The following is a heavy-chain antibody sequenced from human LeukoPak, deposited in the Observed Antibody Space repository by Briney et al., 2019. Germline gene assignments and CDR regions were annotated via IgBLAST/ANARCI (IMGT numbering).Heavy chain of an antibody. CDR1: GFTFSRYW. CDR3: ARDDPYFFDY. J-gene: IGHJ4*02. V-gene: IGHV3-7*01. CDR2: IKQDGSEK. Sequence: GGSLRLSCAASGFTFSRYWMSWARQAPGKGLEWVAKIKQDGSEKYYVDSVKGRFTISRDNAKNSLFLQMDSLRVEDTAVYFCARDDPYFFDYWGQGTLVTVSS. D-gene: IGHD2/OR15-2a*01.